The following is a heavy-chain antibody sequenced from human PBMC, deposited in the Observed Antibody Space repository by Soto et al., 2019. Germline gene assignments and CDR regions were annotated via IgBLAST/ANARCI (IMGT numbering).Heavy chain of an antibody. J-gene: IGHJ6*02. Sequence: GGSLRLSCAASGFTFSNAWINWVRQAPGKGLEWGGRVKRKNEGGTTDYAAPVKGRFTISRDDSKNTLYLQMNSLKTEDTAVYYCTTDAFLYDFWSGYYAPSWDYYYYGMDVWGQGTTVTVSS. V-gene: IGHV3-15*07. D-gene: IGHD3-3*01. CDR3: TTDAFLYDFWSGYYAPSWDYYYYGMDV. CDR1: GFTFSNAW. CDR2: VKRKNEGGTT.